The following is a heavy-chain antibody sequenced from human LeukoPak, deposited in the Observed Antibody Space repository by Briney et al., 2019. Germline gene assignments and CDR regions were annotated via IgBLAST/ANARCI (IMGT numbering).Heavy chain of an antibody. J-gene: IGHJ6*03. Sequence: PSETLSLTCNVSGGSISRYYWTWIRQTPGKGLEWIGYIYYNGETNYNPSLKSRVIISLDTSKNQFSLKVTSVTSADTAVYYCARVVLFYYYYYMDVWGQGTTVTVSS. CDR2: IYYNGET. CDR1: GGSISRYY. D-gene: IGHD3-16*01. V-gene: IGHV4-59*08. CDR3: ARVVLFYYYYYMDV.